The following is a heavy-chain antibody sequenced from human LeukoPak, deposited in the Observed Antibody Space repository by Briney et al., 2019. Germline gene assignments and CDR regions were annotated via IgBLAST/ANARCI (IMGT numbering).Heavy chain of an antibody. J-gene: IGHJ4*02. D-gene: IGHD1-7*01. CDR2: INHSGST. Sequence: SETLSLTCAVYGGSFSGYYWSWIRQPPGKGLEWIGEINHSGSTNYNPSLKSRVTISVDTSKNQFSLKLSSVTAADTAVYYCARGESIGYNWNYRAWSFDYWGQGTLVTVSS. CDR3: ARGESIGYNWNYRAWSFDY. CDR1: GGSFSGYY. V-gene: IGHV4-34*01.